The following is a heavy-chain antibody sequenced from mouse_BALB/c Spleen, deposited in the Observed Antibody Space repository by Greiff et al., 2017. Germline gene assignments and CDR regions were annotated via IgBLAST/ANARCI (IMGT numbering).Heavy chain of an antibody. J-gene: IGHJ4*01. V-gene: IGHV14-1*02. CDR2: IDPENGNT. CDR1: GFNIKDYY. D-gene: IGHD2-2*01. CDR3: ARGGYDRYAMDY. Sequence: EVKLVESGAELVRPGALVKLSCKASGFNIKDYYMHWVKQRPEQGLEWIGWIDPENGNTIYDPKFQGKASITADTSSNTAYLQLSSLTSEDTAVYYCARGGYDRYAMDYWGQGTSVTVSS.